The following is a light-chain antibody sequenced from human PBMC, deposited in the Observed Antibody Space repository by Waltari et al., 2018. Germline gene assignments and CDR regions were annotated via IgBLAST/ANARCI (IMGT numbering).Light chain of an antibody. J-gene: IGKJ1*01. CDR3: QQYGSSPVT. Sequence: EIVLTQSPGTLSLSPGERATLSCRASQSVSSSYLAWYQQKPGQAPRLLIYGASSMATGIPDRFSGSESGTDFTLTISRLEPEDFAVFYCQQYGSSPVTFGQGTKVEVK. CDR2: GAS. V-gene: IGKV3-20*01. CDR1: QSVSSSY.